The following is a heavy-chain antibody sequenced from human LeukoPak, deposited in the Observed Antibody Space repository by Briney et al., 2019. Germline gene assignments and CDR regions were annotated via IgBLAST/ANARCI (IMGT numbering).Heavy chain of an antibody. Sequence: ASVKVSCKASGYTFTSYDINWVRQATGQGLEWMGWMNPNGGNTGYAQKFQGRVTMTRNTSISTAYMELSSLRSEDTAVYYCARGKARGLYCSSTSCNWFDPWGQGTLVTVSS. CDR3: ARGKARGLYCSSTSCNWFDP. J-gene: IGHJ5*02. CDR1: GYTFTSYD. D-gene: IGHD2-2*01. V-gene: IGHV1-8*01. CDR2: MNPNGGNT.